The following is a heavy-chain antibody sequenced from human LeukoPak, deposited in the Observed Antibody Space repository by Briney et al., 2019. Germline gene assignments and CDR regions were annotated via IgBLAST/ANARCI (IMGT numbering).Heavy chain of an antibody. CDR3: ARDLDWLLFDY. V-gene: IGHV3-74*01. J-gene: IGHJ4*02. CDR2: VKYDGSTT. CDR1: GFTFSPYW. D-gene: IGHD3-9*01. Sequence: GGSVTLSCPASGFTFSPYWMHWVRQAPGKGLVWVSRVKYDGSTTTYADSVKGRFTISRDNAKNILYLQMNSLRVEDTAVYYCARDLDWLLFDYWGQGTLVTVSS.